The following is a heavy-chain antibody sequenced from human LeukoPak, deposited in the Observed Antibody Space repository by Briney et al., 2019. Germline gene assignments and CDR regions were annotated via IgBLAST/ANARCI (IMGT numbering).Heavy chain of an antibody. CDR3: ARVPVAGTHYFDY. CDR1: GGTFSSYA. D-gene: IGHD6-19*01. J-gene: IGHJ4*02. Sequence: ASVKVSCKASGGTFSSYAISWVRQAPGQGIEWMGWISAYNGNTNYAQKLQGRVTMTTDTSTSTAYMELRSLRSDDTAVYYCARVPVAGTHYFDYWGQGTLVTVSS. V-gene: IGHV1-18*01. CDR2: ISAYNGNT.